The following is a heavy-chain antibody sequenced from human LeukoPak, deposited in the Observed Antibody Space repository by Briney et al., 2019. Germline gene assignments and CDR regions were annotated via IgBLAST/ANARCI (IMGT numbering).Heavy chain of an antibody. J-gene: IGHJ4*02. CDR3: AREFTD. CDR2: INHSGST. CDR1: GGSFSGYY. Sequence: ASETLSLTCAVYGGSFSGYYWSWIRQPPGKGLEWIGEINHSGSTNYNPSLKSRVTISVDTSKNQFSLKLSSVTAADTAVYYCAREFTDWGQGTLVTVSS. V-gene: IGHV4-34*01.